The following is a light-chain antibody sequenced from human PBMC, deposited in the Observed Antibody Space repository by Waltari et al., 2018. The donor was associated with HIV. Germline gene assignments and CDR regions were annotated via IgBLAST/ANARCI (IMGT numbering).Light chain of an antibody. J-gene: IGKJ5*01. Sequence: DIQMTQSPSSLSASVGDRVTVTCRASQTISTSLNWYQQKPGKAPNLLIYAASTLHGGVPSRFSGSGSGTDFTLTITKVQPEDVATYFCQQSYHPLITFGQGTRLEIK. CDR2: AAS. CDR3: QQSYHPLIT. V-gene: IGKV1-39*01. CDR1: QTISTS.